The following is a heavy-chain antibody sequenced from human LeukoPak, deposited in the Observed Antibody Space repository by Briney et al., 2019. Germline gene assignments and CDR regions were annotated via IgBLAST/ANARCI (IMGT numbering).Heavy chain of an antibody. J-gene: IGHJ5*02. V-gene: IGHV3-23*01. CDR1: GFTFSSYA. CDR2: ISGSGGST. CDR3: AKIAGYYYGSGSYYNELPRANWFDP. D-gene: IGHD3-10*01. Sequence: GGSLRLSCAASGFTFSSYAMSWVRQAPGKGLEWVSAISGSGGSTYYADSVKGRFTISRDNSKNTLYLQMNSLRAEDTAVYYCAKIAGYYYGSGSYYNELPRANWFDPWGQGTLVTVFS.